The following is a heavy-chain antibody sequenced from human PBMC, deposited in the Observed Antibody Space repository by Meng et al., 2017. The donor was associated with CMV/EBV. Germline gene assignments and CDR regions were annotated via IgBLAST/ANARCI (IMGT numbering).Heavy chain of an antibody. V-gene: IGHV3-9*01. D-gene: IGHD5-12*01. CDR2: ISWNSGSI. CDR3: AKDRYSGHAAPFYYGMDV. Sequence: GGSLRLSCAASGFTFDDYAMHWVRQAPGKGLEWVSGISWNSGSIGYADSVKGRFTISRDNAKNSLYLQMNSLRAEDTALYYCAKDRYSGHAAPFYYGMDVWGQGTTVTVSS. J-gene: IGHJ6*02. CDR1: GFTFDDYA.